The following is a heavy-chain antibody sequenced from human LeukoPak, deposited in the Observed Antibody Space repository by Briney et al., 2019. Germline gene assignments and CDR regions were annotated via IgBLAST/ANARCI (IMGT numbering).Heavy chain of an antibody. Sequence: PSETLSLTCTVSGGSVSSGSSFWSWIRQPPGKGLEWIGYIYHSGNINYNPSLKSRVTISVDTSKSQLSLKLNSVTAADTAVYYCARDRNYYDSSGYYFANWGQGTLVTVSS. J-gene: IGHJ4*02. D-gene: IGHD3-22*01. CDR1: GGSVSSGSSF. CDR3: ARDRNYYDSSGYYFAN. V-gene: IGHV4-61*01. CDR2: IYHSGNI.